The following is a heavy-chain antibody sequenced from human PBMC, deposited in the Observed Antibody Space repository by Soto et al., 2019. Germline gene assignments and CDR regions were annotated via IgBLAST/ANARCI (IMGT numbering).Heavy chain of an antibody. D-gene: IGHD2-15*01. Sequence: PGGSLRLSCAASGFTLSSYWMHWVRQAPGKGLMWVSRINSDGSITDYADPVKGRFTISRDNAKNTLYLQMNSLRVEDTAVYYCASQGYCSGGTCGAFWGQGTLVTVSS. J-gene: IGHJ4*02. CDR2: INSDGSIT. V-gene: IGHV3-74*01. CDR3: ASQGYCSGGTCGAF. CDR1: GFTLSSYW.